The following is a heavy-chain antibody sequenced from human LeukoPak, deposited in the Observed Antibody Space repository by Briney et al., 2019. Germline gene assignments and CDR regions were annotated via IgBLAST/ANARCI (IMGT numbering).Heavy chain of an antibody. CDR2: ISSSNSYI. CDR1: GFTFSSYS. Sequence: GGSLRLSCAASGFTFSSYSMNWVRQAPGKGLEWVSSISSSNSYIYYADSVKGRFTISRDNAKNSLYLQMNSLRAEDTAVYYCASVYYGSGTGYYYMDVWGKGTTVTVSS. J-gene: IGHJ6*03. D-gene: IGHD3-10*01. V-gene: IGHV3-21*01. CDR3: ASVYYGSGTGYYYMDV.